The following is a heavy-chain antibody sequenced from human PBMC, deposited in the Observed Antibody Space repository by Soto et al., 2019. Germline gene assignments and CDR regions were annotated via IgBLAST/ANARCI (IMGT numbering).Heavy chain of an antibody. Sequence: EVQLLESGGGLVQPRGSLRLSCAASGFTFSSYAMSWVRQAPGKGLEWVSAISGSGGSTSYADSVKGRVTISRDNAKNTRYLQMNSRRAEDTAVYDCAKDRGPNVGGDWGQGTLVTVSS. D-gene: IGHD3-16*01. J-gene: IGHJ4*02. V-gene: IGHV3-23*01. CDR3: AKDRGPNVGGD. CDR2: ISGSGGST. CDR1: GFTFSSYA.